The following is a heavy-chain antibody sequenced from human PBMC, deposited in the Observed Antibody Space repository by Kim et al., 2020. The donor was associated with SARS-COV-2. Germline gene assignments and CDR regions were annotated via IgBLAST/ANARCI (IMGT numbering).Heavy chain of an antibody. D-gene: IGHD3-3*01. CDR3: ARAQQSVVGYYPDY. CDR2: INPKTGAS. CDR1: GYTFKGYS. Sequence: ASVKVSCKTTGYTFKGYSIHWVRQAPGLGREWVGRINPKTGASFLAQRFQGRVTMTRDTSINTAYMELRSLTSDDTAIYFCARAQQSVVGYYPDYWGQGTLVTVSS. V-gene: IGHV1-2*06. J-gene: IGHJ4*02.